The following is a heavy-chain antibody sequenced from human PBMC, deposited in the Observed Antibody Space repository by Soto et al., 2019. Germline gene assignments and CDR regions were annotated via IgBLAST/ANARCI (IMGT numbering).Heavy chain of an antibody. CDR3: AREGSGATTFDY. CDR2: IIPTLGIA. CDR1: GGTFSSYT. D-gene: IGHD1-26*01. J-gene: IGHJ4*02. V-gene: IGHV1-69*08. Sequence: QVQLVQSGAEVKKPGSSVKVSCKASGGTFSSYTISWVRQAPGQGLEWMGRIIPTLGIANYAQKFQGRVTITADKSTSTAYMELSSLRSEDTAVYYCAREGSGATTFDYWGQGTLVTVSS.